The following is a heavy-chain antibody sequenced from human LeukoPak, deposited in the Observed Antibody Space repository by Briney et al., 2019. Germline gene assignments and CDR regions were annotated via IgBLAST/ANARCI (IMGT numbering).Heavy chain of an antibody. CDR1: GGSISSHY. D-gene: IGHD2-2*01. CDR3: ATTSSTNPSYYYYMDV. V-gene: IGHV4-59*11. J-gene: IGHJ6*03. Sequence: PSETLSLTCTVSGGSISSHYWSWIRQPPGKGLEWIGYIYYSGSTNYNPSLKSRVTISVDTSKNQFSLKLSSVTAADTAAYYCATTSSTNPSYYYYMDVWGKGTTVTVSS. CDR2: IYYSGST.